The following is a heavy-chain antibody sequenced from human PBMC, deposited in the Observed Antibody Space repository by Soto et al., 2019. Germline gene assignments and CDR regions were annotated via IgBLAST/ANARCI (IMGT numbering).Heavy chain of an antibody. D-gene: IGHD6-25*01. CDR3: ANFFVETGGSSGWPWTFHY. Sequence: EVQLLESGGGLVQPGRSLRLSCAASGFTFSSYAMSWVRQAPGKRLEWVSAISGSGGTTYYAASVKGRFTISRYNSKNPLFLQMNSLRAEDTAVYYCANFFVETGGSSGWPWTFHYWGQGALVTVSS. CDR2: ISGSGGTT. J-gene: IGHJ4*02. CDR1: GFTFSSYA. V-gene: IGHV3-23*01.